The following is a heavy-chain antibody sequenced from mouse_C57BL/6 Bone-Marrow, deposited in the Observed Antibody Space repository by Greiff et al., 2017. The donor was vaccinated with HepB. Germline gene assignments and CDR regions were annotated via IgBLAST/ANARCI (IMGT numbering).Heavy chain of an antibody. D-gene: IGHD1-1*01. CDR2: IDPENGDT. V-gene: IGHV14-4*01. CDR3: TTASSSYDWYFDV. CDR1: GFNIKDDY. J-gene: IGHJ1*03. Sequence: EVKLVESGAELVRPGASVKLSCTASGFNIKDDYMHWVKQRPEQGLEWIGWIDPENGDTEYASKFQGKATITADTSSNTAYLQLSSLTSEDTAVYYCTTASSSYDWYFDVWGTGTTVTVSS.